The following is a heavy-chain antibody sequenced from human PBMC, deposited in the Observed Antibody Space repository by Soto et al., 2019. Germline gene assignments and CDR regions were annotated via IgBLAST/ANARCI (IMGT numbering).Heavy chain of an antibody. CDR3: VRTAREGAVAPHWFDR. J-gene: IGHJ5*02. Sequence: SETLSLTCTVSGASIRSTDYYWSWIRQAPGKGLEWIGYVYYTGSTYYNPSLMSRLTISVDTSKNQFSLELTSVTAAETAVYYCVRTAREGAVAPHWFDRWGQGTQVTVSS. V-gene: IGHV4-30-4*01. D-gene: IGHD2-21*02. CDR2: VYYTGST. CDR1: GASIRSTDYY.